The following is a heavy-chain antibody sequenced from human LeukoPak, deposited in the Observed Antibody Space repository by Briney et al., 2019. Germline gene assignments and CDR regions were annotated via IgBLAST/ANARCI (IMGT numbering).Heavy chain of an antibody. CDR3: AKGTNPYYYDSSGYLPYYFDY. J-gene: IGHJ4*02. Sequence: GGSLRLSCAASGFTFRNYAMSWVRQAPGKGLEWVSAISGSGGSTYYADSVKGRFTISRDNSKNTLYLQMNSLRAEDTAVYYCAKGTNPYYYDSSGYLPYYFDYWGQGTLVTVSS. V-gene: IGHV3-23*01. CDR2: ISGSGGST. CDR1: GFTFRNYA. D-gene: IGHD3-22*01.